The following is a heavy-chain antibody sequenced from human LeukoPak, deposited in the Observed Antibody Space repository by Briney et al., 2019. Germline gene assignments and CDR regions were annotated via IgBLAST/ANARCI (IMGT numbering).Heavy chain of an antibody. Sequence: GGSLRLSCAASGFSFSTSSMNWGRQAPGKGLEWVSSISGSSIYILYADSVKGRFTISRDDARSSLYLQMNSLRAEDTAVYYCAKFETRGNTDFDYWGQGTLVTVSS. CDR1: GFSFSTSS. V-gene: IGHV3-21*01. CDR3: AKFETRGNTDFDY. CDR2: ISGSSIYI. D-gene: IGHD2/OR15-2a*01. J-gene: IGHJ4*02.